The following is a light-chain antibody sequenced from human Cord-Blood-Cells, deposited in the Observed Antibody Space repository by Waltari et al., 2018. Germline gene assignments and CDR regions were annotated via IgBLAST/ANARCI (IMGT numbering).Light chain of an antibody. CDR1: QSVSSY. V-gene: IGKV3-11*01. Sequence: EIVLTQSPATLSLSPGERATLSCRASQSVSSYLAWYQQKPGQAPRLLIDDASNRATGIPARFSGSGSGTDFTLTISSLEPEDFAVYYCQQRSNWPPFGGGTKVEIK. CDR3: QQRSNWPP. J-gene: IGKJ4*01. CDR2: DAS.